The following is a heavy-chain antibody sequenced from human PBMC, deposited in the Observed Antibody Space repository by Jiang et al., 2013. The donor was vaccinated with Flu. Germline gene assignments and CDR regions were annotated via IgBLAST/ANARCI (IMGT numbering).Heavy chain of an antibody. D-gene: IGHD4-23*01. CDR2: IYVGDSDA. CDR1: GYSFTTYW. Sequence: QLVESGAEVKKPGESLKISCKDPGYSFTTYWIGWVRQMPGKGLEWLGVIYVGDSDARYSPSFQGQVSTSVDRSINTAYLHWSSLKASDTAIYYCGRIIGGGNSLLYWGQGTLVT. V-gene: IGHV5-51*03. CDR3: GRIIGGGNSLLY. J-gene: IGHJ4*02.